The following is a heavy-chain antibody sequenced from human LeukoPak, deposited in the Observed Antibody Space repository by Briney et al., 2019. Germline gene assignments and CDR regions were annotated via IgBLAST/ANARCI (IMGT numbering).Heavy chain of an antibody. CDR3: ARGKLWFGETETYYYYGMDV. J-gene: IGHJ6*04. CDR1: GFTFSSYA. D-gene: IGHD3-10*01. V-gene: IGHV3-30-3*01. Sequence: GGSLRLSCAASGFTFSSYAMHWVRQAPGKGLECVAVISYDGSNKYYADSVKGRFTISRDNSTNTLYLQMNSLRAEDTAVYYCARGKLWFGETETYYYYGMDVWGTGTTVTVSS. CDR2: ISYDGSNK.